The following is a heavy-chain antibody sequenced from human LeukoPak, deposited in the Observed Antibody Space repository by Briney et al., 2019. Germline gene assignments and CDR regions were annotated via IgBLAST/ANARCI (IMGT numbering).Heavy chain of an antibody. D-gene: IGHD1-26*01. CDR2: IYHSGST. V-gene: IGHV4-38-2*02. J-gene: IGHJ4*02. Sequence: SETLSLTCTVSGYSISRGYYWGWIRQPPGKGLEWIGRIYHSGSTHYNQPLKRRVTLQVNTSKNQFSLKQGSVAAADVDVYFCPRAVGAILWYPDWGQGTLDSVSS. CDR3: PRAVGAILWYPD. CDR1: GYSISRGYY.